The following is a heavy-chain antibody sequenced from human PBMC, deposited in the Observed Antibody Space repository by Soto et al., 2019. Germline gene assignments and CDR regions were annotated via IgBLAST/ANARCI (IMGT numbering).Heavy chain of an antibody. D-gene: IGHD3-10*01. V-gene: IGHV1-2*04. CDR1: GYTFTGYY. J-gene: IGHJ1*01. CDR2: INPNSGGT. CDR3: AIDDSPAFGELH. Sequence: QEQLVQSGAEVKKPGASVKVSCKASGYTFTGYYMHWVRQAPGQGLEWMGWINPNSGGTNYAQKFQGWVTMTRDTSISTAYMELSRLRSDGTAVYYCAIDDSPAFGELHWGQGTLVTVSS.